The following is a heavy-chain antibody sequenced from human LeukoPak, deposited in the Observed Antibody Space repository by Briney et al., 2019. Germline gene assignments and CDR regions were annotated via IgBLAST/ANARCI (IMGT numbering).Heavy chain of an antibody. CDR1: GYTFTSYY. J-gene: IGHJ4*02. D-gene: IGHD6-13*01. V-gene: IGHV1-46*01. CDR3: ARALAGTLDF. CDR2: LNPSGGST. Sequence: EASVKVSCKASGYTFTSYYMHWVRQAPGQGLECMGMLNPSGGSTRYAQKFQGRVTMTRDTSTSTVYLELSSLRSEDTAVYYCARALAGTLDFWGQGTLVAVSS.